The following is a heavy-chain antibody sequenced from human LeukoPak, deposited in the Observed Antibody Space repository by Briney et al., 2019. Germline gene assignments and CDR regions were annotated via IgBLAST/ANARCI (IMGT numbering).Heavy chain of an antibody. Sequence: SQTLSLTCTVSGGSISSGGYYWSWIRQHPGKGLDWIGYIYYSGSTYYNPSLKSRVTISVDTSKNQFSLKLSSVTAADTAVYYCARANRLRGVIIKKPYYFDYWGQGTLVTVSS. CDR3: ARANRLRGVIIKKPYYFDY. V-gene: IGHV4-31*03. D-gene: IGHD3-10*01. CDR1: GGSISSGGYY. J-gene: IGHJ4*02. CDR2: IYYSGST.